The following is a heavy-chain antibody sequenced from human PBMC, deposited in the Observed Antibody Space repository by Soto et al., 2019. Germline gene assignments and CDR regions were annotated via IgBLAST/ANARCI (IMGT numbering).Heavy chain of an antibody. Sequence: PSETLSLTCTVSGGSLSGGTHSWSWVRQSPGKEMEWIGYIYDRVSTKYNPSLKSRVTISQDTSSNQFSLTMNSVSASDTAVYYCARDWGPYGANSWGEGILVTVSS. CDR2: IYDRVST. CDR3: ARDWGPYGANS. CDR1: GGSLSGGTHS. J-gene: IGHJ4*02. D-gene: IGHD3-10*01. V-gene: IGHV4-61*01.